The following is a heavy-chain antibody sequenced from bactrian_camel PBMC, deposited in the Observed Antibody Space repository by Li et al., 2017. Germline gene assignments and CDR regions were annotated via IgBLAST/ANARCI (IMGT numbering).Heavy chain of an antibody. CDR2: ISRTGST. J-gene: IGHJ6*01. Sequence: HVQLVESGGGSVQTGGSLRLSCVASGYGYTITWMGWFRQAPENECKLVSTISRTGSTYYTDSVAGRFTISQDNAKNTVYLQMDSLKPEDTAVFYCVCPREPESGSYYSVDFGHWGQGTQVTVS. V-gene: IGHV3S53*01. CDR3: VCPREPESGSYYSVDFGH. D-gene: IGHD2*01. CDR1: GYGYTITW.